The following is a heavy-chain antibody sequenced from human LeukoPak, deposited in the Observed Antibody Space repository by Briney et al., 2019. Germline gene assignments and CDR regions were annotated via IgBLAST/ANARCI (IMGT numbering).Heavy chain of an antibody. CDR1: GYTFTRYG. V-gene: IGHV1-18*01. D-gene: IGHD3-10*01. CDR2: ISAYNGNT. Sequence: GASVKVSCKASGYTFTRYGISWVRQAPGQGLEWMGWISAYNGNTNYAQKFQGRVTMTTDTSTSTVYMELRSLRSDDTAVYYCARGTPYGSGSYYWSWGQGTLVTVSS. J-gene: IGHJ5*02. CDR3: ARGTPYGSGSYYWS.